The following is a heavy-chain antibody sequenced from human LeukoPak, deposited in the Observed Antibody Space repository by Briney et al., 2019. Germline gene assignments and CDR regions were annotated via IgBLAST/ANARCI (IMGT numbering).Heavy chain of an antibody. CDR3: ARDRGSYCSGGSCYSLDWFDP. CDR2: IIPIFGTA. D-gene: IGHD2-15*01. CDR1: GGTFSSYA. J-gene: IGHJ5*02. Sequence: SVKVSCKASGGTFSSYAISWGRQAPGQGLEWMGGIIPIFGTANYAQKFQGRVTITADVSTSTAYMELSSLRSEDTAVYYCARDRGSYCSGGSCYSLDWFDPWGQGTLVTVSS. V-gene: IGHV1-69*13.